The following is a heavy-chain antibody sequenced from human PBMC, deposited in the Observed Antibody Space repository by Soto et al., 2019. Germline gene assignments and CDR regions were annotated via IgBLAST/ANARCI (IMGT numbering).Heavy chain of an antibody. Sequence: ASVKVSCKASGYALTSYGITWVRQAPGQGLEWMGWISAYNGNTRYAQKLQGRVTMTTDTSTSTAYMELSSLRSEDTAVYYCARGPCGTIFVDYCYGMDVRGQGTTVTVSS. CDR1: GYALTSYG. D-gene: IGHD3-3*01. CDR3: ARGPCGTIFVDYCYGMDV. V-gene: IGHV1-18*01. CDR2: ISAYNGNT. J-gene: IGHJ6*02.